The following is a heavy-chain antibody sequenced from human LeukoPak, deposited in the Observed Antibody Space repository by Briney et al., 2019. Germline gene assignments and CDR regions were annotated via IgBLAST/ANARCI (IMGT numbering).Heavy chain of an antibody. D-gene: IGHD6-13*01. Sequence: GGSLRLSCTASGFTFGDYAMSWVRQAPGKGLEWVGFIRSKAYGGTTENAASVKGSFTISRDDSKSTAYLQMNSLKTEDTGVYYCTRTYRSSWYDGFDIWGQGTMVTVSS. CDR1: GFTFGDYA. J-gene: IGHJ3*02. CDR3: TRTYRSSWYDGFDI. CDR2: IRSKAYGGTT. V-gene: IGHV3-49*04.